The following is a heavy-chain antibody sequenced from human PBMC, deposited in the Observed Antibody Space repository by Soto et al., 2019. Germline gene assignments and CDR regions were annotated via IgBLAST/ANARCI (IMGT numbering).Heavy chain of an antibody. Sequence: GGSLRLSCAASGFTVSSNYMSWVRQAPGKGLEWVSVIYSGGSTYYADSVKGRFTISRHNSKNTLYLQMNSLRAEDTAVYYCARASVAAAPLYYMDVWGKGTTVTVSS. CDR2: IYSGGST. CDR3: ARASVAAAPLYYMDV. V-gene: IGHV3-53*04. D-gene: IGHD2-15*01. CDR1: GFTVSSNY. J-gene: IGHJ6*03.